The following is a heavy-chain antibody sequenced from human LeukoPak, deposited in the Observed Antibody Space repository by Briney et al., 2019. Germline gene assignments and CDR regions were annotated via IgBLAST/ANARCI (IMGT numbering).Heavy chain of an antibody. Sequence: GSLRLSCAASGIPFSAYAMNWVRQAPGKGPEWVSAISGSGGSTYYADSVKGRFTISRDNSKNTVYLQMNSLRAEDTAVYYCAKGDSGSYAVDYWGQGTLVTVSS. J-gene: IGHJ4*02. CDR3: AKGDSGSYAVDY. CDR1: GIPFSAYA. CDR2: ISGSGGST. V-gene: IGHV3-23*01. D-gene: IGHD1-26*01.